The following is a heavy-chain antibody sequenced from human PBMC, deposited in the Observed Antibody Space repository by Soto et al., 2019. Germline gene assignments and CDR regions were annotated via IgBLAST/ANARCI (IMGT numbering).Heavy chain of an antibody. V-gene: IGHV3-9*01. Sequence: GGSLRLSCAASGFTFDDYAMHWVRQVPGKGLEWVSGISWNSGSVGYADSVKGRFAISRDNAKNSLFLQMNSLRAEDTALYYCAKVRDNYGYYYGMDVWGQGTTVTVSS. CDR1: GFTFDDYA. J-gene: IGHJ6*02. CDR3: AKVRDNYGYYYGMDV. CDR2: ISWNSGSV. D-gene: IGHD3-10*01.